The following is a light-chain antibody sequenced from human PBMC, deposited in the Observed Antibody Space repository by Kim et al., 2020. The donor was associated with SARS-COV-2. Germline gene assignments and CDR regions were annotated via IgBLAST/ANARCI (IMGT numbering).Light chain of an antibody. Sequence: GGTVTLTCGLSSGSVSTTYYPSWYQQTPGQAPRTLIYSTNTRSSVVPDRFSGSILGNKAALTITGAQADDESDYYCVLYMGSGIWVFGGGTQLTVL. CDR1: SGSVSTTYY. CDR3: VLYMGSGIWV. CDR2: STN. V-gene: IGLV8-61*01. J-gene: IGLJ3*02.